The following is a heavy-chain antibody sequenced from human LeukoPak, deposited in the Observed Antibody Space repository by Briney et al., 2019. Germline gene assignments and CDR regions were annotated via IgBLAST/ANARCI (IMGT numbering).Heavy chain of an antibody. D-gene: IGHD3-22*01. CDR3: ARDASITMIPNLGFDF. V-gene: IGHV1-46*01. CDR1: KYTFSNYY. CDR2: VNPRGGST. J-gene: IGHJ4*02. Sequence: ASVKVSCKASKYTFSNYYIHWVRQAPGQGLEWMGIVNPRGGSTVYAQKLQARVTLTRDTSTTTVYMELSSLRSEDTAIYYCARDASITMIPNLGFDFWGQGTLVTVSS.